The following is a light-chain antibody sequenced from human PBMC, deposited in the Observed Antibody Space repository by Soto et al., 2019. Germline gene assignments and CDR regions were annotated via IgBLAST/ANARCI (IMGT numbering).Light chain of an antibody. CDR1: QSLLYSSNNKNY. CDR3: QQYYSTPLT. J-gene: IGKJ4*01. Sequence: DIVMTQSPDSLAVSLGERATIDCRSSQSLLYSSNNKNYLAWYQQKPGQPPTLLIYWSSTRESGVPDRFSGSGSGTDFTLNISSLQAEDVAVYYCQQYYSTPLTFGGGTKVEIK. V-gene: IGKV4-1*01. CDR2: WSS.